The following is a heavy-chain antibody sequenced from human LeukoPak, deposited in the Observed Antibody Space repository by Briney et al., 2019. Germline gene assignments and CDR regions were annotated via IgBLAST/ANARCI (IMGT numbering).Heavy chain of an antibody. J-gene: IGHJ3*02. CDR1: GYSFTSYW. CDR2: IYPGDSDT. D-gene: IGHD3-22*01. Sequence: GESLKISCKGSGYSFTSYWIGWVRQMPGKGLEWMGIIYPGDSDTRYSPSFQGQVTISADKSISTAYLQWSSLKASDTAMYYCARRGLDSSGYSDAFDIWGQGTMVTVSS. CDR3: ARRGLDSSGYSDAFDI. V-gene: IGHV5-51*01.